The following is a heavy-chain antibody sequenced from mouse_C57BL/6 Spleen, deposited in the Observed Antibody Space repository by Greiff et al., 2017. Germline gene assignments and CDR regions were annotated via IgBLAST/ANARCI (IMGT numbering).Heavy chain of an antibody. CDR3: ARGTTVGLDY. CDR2: IYPGDGDT. CDR1: GYAFSSYW. V-gene: IGHV1-80*01. D-gene: IGHD1-1*01. Sequence: VKLMESGAELVKPGASVKISCKASGYAFSSYWMNWVKQRPGKGLEWIGQIYPGDGDTNYNGKFKGKATLTADKSSSTAYMQLSSLTSEDSAVYFCARGTTVGLDYWGQGTTLTVSS. J-gene: IGHJ2*01.